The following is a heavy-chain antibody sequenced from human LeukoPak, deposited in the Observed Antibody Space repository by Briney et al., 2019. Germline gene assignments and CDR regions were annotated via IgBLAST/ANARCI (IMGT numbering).Heavy chain of an antibody. V-gene: IGHV4-39*01. CDR1: GGSISSSSYY. D-gene: IGHD5-18*01. CDR3: ARRALKWSTAFDY. J-gene: IGHJ4*02. Sequence: SETLSLTCTVSGGSISSSSYYWGWIRQPPGKGLEWIGSIYYGGSTYYNPSLKSRVTISVDTSKNQFSLKLSSVTAADTAVYYCARRALKWSTAFDYWGQGTLVTVSS. CDR2: IYYGGST.